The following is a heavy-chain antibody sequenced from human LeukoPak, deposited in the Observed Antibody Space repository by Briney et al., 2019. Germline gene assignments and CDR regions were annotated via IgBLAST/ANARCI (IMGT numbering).Heavy chain of an antibody. V-gene: IGHV4-4*07. CDR1: GGSISSYY. J-gene: IGHJ4*02. CDR3: ARGRYSSSPEYFDY. CDR2: IYTSGST. Sequence: PSETLSLTCTVSGGSISSYYWSWIRQPAGKGLEWIGRIYTSGSTNYNPSLKSRVTISVDKSKNQFSLKLSSVTAAGTAVYYCARGRYSSSPEYFDYWGQGTLVTVSS. D-gene: IGHD6-6*01.